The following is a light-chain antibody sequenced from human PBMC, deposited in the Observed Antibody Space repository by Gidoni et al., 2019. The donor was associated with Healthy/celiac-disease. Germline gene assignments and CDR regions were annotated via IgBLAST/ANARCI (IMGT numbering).Light chain of an antibody. CDR3: QQYNNWPQT. J-gene: IGKJ1*01. V-gene: IGKV3-15*01. CDR2: GAS. Sequence: EIVMTQSPATLSVSPGERATLSCRASQSVSSNLAWYQQKPGQAPRLLIYGASTRATGIPARFLGSGSGTEFTLPFSSLQSEDFAVYYCQQYNNWPQTFGQXTKVEIK. CDR1: QSVSSN.